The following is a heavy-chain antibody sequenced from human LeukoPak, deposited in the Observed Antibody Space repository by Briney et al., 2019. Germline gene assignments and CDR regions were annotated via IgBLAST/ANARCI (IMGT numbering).Heavy chain of an antibody. Sequence: GESRKIACEVSGYSFPSYWIGWVRQMPGRGLEWMGIIYLGDADTRYRPSFQGQVTISADKSISTAYRQWGSLEASNTARHYCARLYTSTWKQLDYWGQGTLVTVSS. V-gene: IGHV5-51*01. CDR1: GYSFPSYW. CDR3: ARLYTSTWKQLDY. D-gene: IGHD2-2*01. CDR2: IYLGDADT. J-gene: IGHJ4*02.